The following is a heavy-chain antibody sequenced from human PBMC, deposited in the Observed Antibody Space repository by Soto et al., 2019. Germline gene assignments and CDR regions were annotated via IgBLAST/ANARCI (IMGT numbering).Heavy chain of an antibody. CDR3: AKDQYYYDSSGPAVDY. CDR1: GLTFSSYA. V-gene: IGHV3-23*01. D-gene: IGHD3-22*01. Sequence: GGSLRLSCAASGLTFSSYAMSWVRQAPGKGLEWDSAISGSGGSTYYADSVKGRFTISRDNSKNTLYLQMNSLRAEGTAVYYCAKDQYYYDSSGPAVDYWGQGTLVTVSS. J-gene: IGHJ4*02. CDR2: ISGSGGST.